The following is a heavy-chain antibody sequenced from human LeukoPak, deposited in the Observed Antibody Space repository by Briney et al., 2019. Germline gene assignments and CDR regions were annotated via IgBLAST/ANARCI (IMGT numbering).Heavy chain of an antibody. J-gene: IGHJ4*02. V-gene: IGHV3-48*03. Sequence: GGSLRLSCVASGFTFSRFEMNWVRQAPGKGLEWISHISTGTYIAYTDSVKGRFTISRDNAKNSLYLQMNSLRAEDTAIYYCTREQDREAAATVVGDYWGQGALVTVSS. CDR1: GFTFSRFE. D-gene: IGHD4-23*01. CDR3: TREQDREAAATVVGDY. CDR2: ISTGTYI.